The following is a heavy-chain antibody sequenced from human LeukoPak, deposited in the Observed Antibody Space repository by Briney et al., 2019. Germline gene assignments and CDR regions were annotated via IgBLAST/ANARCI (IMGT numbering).Heavy chain of an antibody. V-gene: IGHV3-7*01. Sequence: GGSLRLSCAASGFTFSSYAMSWVRQAPGKGLEWVANIKQDGSEKYYVDSVKGRFTISRDNAKNSLYLQMNSLRAEDTAVYYCARVRGDAEYFQHWGQGTLVTVSS. CDR3: ARVRGDAEYFQH. CDR1: GFTFSSYA. CDR2: IKQDGSEK. J-gene: IGHJ1*01.